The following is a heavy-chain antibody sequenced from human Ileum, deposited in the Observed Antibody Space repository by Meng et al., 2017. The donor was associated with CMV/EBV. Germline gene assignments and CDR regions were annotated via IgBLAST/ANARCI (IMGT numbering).Heavy chain of an antibody. CDR3: TRGAYSSGWHTPL. J-gene: IGHJ4*02. CDR2: ISGDGGST. D-gene: IGHD6-19*01. CDR1: GFTFRYYW. Sequence: ASGFTFRYYWMHWVRQAPGKGLVWVSRISGDGGSTNYADSVKGRFTISRDNAKETLYLQMNSLRAEDTAVYYCTRGAYSSGWHTPLWGQGTLVTVSS. V-gene: IGHV3-74*01.